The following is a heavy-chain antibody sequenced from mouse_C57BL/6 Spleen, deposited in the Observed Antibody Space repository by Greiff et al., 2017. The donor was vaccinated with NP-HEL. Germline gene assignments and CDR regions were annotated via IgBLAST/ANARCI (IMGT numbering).Heavy chain of an antibody. D-gene: IGHD2-4*01. Sequence: EVKVVESGGGLVKPGGSLKLSCAASGFTFSSYAMSWVRQTPEKRLEWVATISDGGSYTYYPDNVKGRFTISRDNAKNNLYLQMSHLKSEDTAMYYCARDYDYDGPFDYWGQGTTLTVSS. CDR1: GFTFSSYA. CDR3: ARDYDYDGPFDY. V-gene: IGHV5-4*01. J-gene: IGHJ2*01. CDR2: ISDGGSYT.